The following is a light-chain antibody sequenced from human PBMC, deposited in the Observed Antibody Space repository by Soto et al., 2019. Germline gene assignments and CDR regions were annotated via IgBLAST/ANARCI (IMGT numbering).Light chain of an antibody. CDR3: QSYDSSLRGYV. J-gene: IGLJ1*01. CDR1: SSNIGAGYY. V-gene: IGLV1-40*01. Sequence: QSVLTQPPSVSGAPGQTVTISCTGTSSNIGAGYYVHWYQQLPGTAPKLLIYGNSNRPSGVPDRFSGSKSGTSASLPITGLEAEEAADYYCQSYDSSLRGYVFGTGTKLTVL. CDR2: GNS.